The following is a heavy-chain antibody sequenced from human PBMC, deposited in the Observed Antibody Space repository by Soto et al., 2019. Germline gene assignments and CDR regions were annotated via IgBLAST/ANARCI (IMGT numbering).Heavy chain of an antibody. Sequence: GGSLRLSCAASGLTFSSYAMSLVRLGPGKGLEWVSSMSGSGGSTYYADSVGGRFTISRDNSENTLYLQMNSLRAEYTAVYCCAKDALLYFNRLFPTGYSDYSCQATLLNGSS. V-gene: IGHV3-23*01. CDR1: GLTFSSYA. J-gene: IGHJ4*02. D-gene: IGHD3-9*01. CDR3: AKDALLYFNRLFPTGYSDY. CDR2: MSGSGGST.